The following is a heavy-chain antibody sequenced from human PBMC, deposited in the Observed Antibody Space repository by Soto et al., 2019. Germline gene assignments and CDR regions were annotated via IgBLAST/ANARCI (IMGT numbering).Heavy chain of an antibody. CDR3: ASGSRSSSWYNWFDP. V-gene: IGHV1-18*01. D-gene: IGHD6-13*01. Sequence: ASVKVSCKASGYTFTSYGISWVRQAPGQGLEWMGWISAYNGNTNYAQKLQGRVTMTTDTSTSTAYMELRSLRSDDTAVYYCASGSRSSSWYNWFDPWGQGTLVTVSS. CDR2: ISAYNGNT. CDR1: GYTFTSYG. J-gene: IGHJ5*02.